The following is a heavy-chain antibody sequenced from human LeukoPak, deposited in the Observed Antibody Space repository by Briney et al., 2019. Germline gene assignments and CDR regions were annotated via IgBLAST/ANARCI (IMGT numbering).Heavy chain of an antibody. CDR1: SGSISNYY. Sequence: SETLSLTCTVSSGSISNYYWSWIRQPPGKGLEWIGYIYYSGITNYNPSLKSRVTIAVDTSKNQFSLRLSSVTAADTAVYYCARDGSAWYGWFDPWGQGTLVTVSS. V-gene: IGHV4-59*01. CDR3: ARDGSAWYGWFDP. D-gene: IGHD6-13*01. J-gene: IGHJ5*02. CDR2: IYYSGIT.